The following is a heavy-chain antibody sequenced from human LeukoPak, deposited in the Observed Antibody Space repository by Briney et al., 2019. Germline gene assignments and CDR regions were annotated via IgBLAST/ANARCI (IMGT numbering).Heavy chain of an antibody. J-gene: IGHJ6*02. CDR1: GFSLSTYG. CDR2: ISSSSSPI. CDR3: ARRGFGVMDV. V-gene: IGHV3-48*04. Sequence: PGGSLRLSCAASGFSLSTYGMNWVRQAPRKGLEWVSYISSSSSPIYYADFVKGRFTISRDNAKNSLYLQMNSLRAEDTAIYYCARRGFGVMDVWGQGTTVTVSS. D-gene: IGHD3-10*01.